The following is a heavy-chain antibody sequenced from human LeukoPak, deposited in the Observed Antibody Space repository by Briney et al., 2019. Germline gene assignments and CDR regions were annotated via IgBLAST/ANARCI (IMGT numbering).Heavy chain of an antibody. CDR2: IYYSGST. Sequence: SETLSLTCTVSGGSISSYYWSWIRQPPGKGLEWIGYIYYSGSTNYNPSLKSRVTISVDTSKNQFSLKLSSVTAADTAVYYRAPTAPPLTVTTFYYYYMDVWGKGTTVTVSS. D-gene: IGHD4-17*01. J-gene: IGHJ6*03. CDR3: APTAPPLTVTTFYYYYMDV. V-gene: IGHV4-59*01. CDR1: GGSISSYY.